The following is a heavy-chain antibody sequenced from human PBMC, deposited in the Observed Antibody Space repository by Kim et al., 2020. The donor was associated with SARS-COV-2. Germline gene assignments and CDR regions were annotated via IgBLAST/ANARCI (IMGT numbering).Heavy chain of an antibody. D-gene: IGHD2-21*01. Sequence: ASVKVSCKASGYTFTDYYIHWLRQAPGQGLEWMGRIIPNSGGTKYAQQFQGRVTMTRDTSISTAYMELSSLRSDDTAVYYCTRGLFGVAHDYWGQGALVT. J-gene: IGHJ4*02. CDR1: GYTFTDYY. V-gene: IGHV1-2*06. CDR3: TRGLFGVAHDY. CDR2: IIPNSGGT.